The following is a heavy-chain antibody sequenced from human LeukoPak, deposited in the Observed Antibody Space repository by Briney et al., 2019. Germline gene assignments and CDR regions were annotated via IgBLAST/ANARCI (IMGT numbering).Heavy chain of an antibody. CDR1: GGSMSSYY. CDR3: ARSMVRGVIDY. Sequence: SETLSLTCTVSGGSMSSYYWSWIRQPPGKGLEWIGRIYTSGSTNYNPSLKSRVTMSVDTSKNQFSLKLSFVTAADTAVYYCARSMVRGVIDYWGQGTLVTVSS. D-gene: IGHD3-10*01. V-gene: IGHV4-4*07. J-gene: IGHJ4*02. CDR2: IYTSGST.